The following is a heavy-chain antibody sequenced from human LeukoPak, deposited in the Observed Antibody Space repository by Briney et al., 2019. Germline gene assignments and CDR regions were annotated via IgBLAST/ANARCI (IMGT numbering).Heavy chain of an antibody. CDR2: ISAYNGNT. V-gene: IGHV1-18*01. CDR3: ARVSGGYYNILTGYPY. J-gene: IGHJ4*02. D-gene: IGHD3-9*01. Sequence: RASVKVSCKASGGTFSSYAISWVRQAPGQGLEWMGWISAYNGNTNYAQKLQGRVTMTTDTSTSTAYMELRSLRSDGTAVYYCARVSGGYYNILTGYPYWGQGTLVTVSS. CDR1: GGTFSSYA.